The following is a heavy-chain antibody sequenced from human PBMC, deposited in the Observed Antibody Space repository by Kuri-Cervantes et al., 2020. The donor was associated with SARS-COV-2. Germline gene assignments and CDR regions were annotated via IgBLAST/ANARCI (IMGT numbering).Heavy chain of an antibody. CDR3: ARVRNDYYYYYYMDV. CDR2: ISSSSSYI. Sequence: GGSLRLSCAASGFTFSSYAMHWVRQAPGKGLEWVSSISSSSSYIYYADSVKGRFTISRDNAKNSLYLQMNSLRAEDTAVYYCARVRNDYYYYYYMDVWGKGTTVTVSS. J-gene: IGHJ6*03. CDR1: GFTFSSYA. V-gene: IGHV3-21*01.